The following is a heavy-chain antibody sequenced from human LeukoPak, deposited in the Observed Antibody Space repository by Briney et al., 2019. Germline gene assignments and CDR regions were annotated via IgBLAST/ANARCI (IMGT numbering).Heavy chain of an antibody. J-gene: IGHJ6*03. CDR1: GYTFLKHG. V-gene: IGHV1-18*01. CDR2: TSTNNRNT. Sequence: ASVTVSCKASGYTFLKHGFSWVRQAPGQGLEWMGWTSTNNRNTNYAQRLQGRVTMTTDTSTNTAYMELRTLRSDDTAVYYCARSQAVVSSSLYYYYMDVWGKGTTIIVSS. D-gene: IGHD2-2*01. CDR3: ARSQAVVSSSLYYYYMDV.